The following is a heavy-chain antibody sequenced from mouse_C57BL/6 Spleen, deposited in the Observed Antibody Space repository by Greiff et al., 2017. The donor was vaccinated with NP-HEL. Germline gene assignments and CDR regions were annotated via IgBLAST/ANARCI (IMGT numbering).Heavy chain of an antibody. Sequence: VKVVESGPGLVQPSQSLSITCTVSGFSLTSYGVHWVRQSPGKGLEWLGVIWRGGSTDYNAAFMSRLSITKDNSKSQVFFKMNSLQADDTAIYYCAKKGGPALYAMDYWGQGTSVTVSS. V-gene: IGHV2-5*01. CDR1: GFSLTSYG. J-gene: IGHJ4*01. CDR2: IWRGGST. CDR3: AKKGGPALYAMDY.